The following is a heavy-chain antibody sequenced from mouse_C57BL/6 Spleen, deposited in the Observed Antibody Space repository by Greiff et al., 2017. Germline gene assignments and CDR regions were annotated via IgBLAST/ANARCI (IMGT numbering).Heavy chain of an antibody. Sequence: EVQLQQSGAELVRPGASVKLSCTASGFNIKDYYMHWVKQRPEQGLEWIGRIDPEDGDTEYAPKFQGKATLTADTSSNTAYLQLRSLTSEDTAVYYWTTDTGWYFEVWGTGTTVAVSS. J-gene: IGHJ1*03. CDR2: IDPEDGDT. V-gene: IGHV14-1*01. CDR3: TTDTGWYFEV. CDR1: GFNIKDYY.